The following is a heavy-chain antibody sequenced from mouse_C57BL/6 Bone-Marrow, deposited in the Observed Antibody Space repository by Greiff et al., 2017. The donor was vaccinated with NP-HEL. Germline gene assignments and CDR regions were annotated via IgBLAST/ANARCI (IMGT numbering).Heavy chain of an antibody. J-gene: IGHJ2*01. Sequence: QVQLQQSGPELVKPGASVKISCKASGYPFSSSWMNWVKQRPGQGLEWIGRIYPGDGDTNYNGKFKGKATLTADKSSSTAYMQLSSLTSEDSAVYFCARERIPRNYFDYWGQGTTLTVSS. CDR2: IYPGDGDT. CDR3: ARERIPRNYFDY. V-gene: IGHV1-82*01. CDR1: GYPFSSSW.